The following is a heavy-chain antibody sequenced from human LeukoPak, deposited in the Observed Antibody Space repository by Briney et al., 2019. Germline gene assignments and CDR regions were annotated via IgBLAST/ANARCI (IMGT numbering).Heavy chain of an antibody. CDR2: INPDSGGT. Sequence: ASVKVSCKASGYTFSGYYMYWVRQAPGQGLEWMGWINPDSGGTNYAQEFQGRITMTTDTSTSTAYMELRSLRSDDTAVYYCARAGKAVYGSGSYHSLILNWFDPWGQGTLVTVSS. J-gene: IGHJ5*02. V-gene: IGHV1-2*02. CDR3: ARAGKAVYGSGSYHSLILNWFDP. D-gene: IGHD3-10*01. CDR1: GYTFSGYY.